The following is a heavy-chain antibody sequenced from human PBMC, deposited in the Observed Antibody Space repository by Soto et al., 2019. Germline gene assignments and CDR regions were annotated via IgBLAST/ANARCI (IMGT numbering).Heavy chain of an antibody. CDR1: GFTFSSYA. Sequence: QVQLVESGGGVVQPGRSLRLSCAASGFTFSSYAMHWVRQAPGMGLEWVAVISYDGSNKYYADSVKGRFTISRDNSKNTLYLQMNTLRAEDTAVYYCARDEVVVVAAPGDLDYWGLGTLVTVSS. CDR3: ARDEVVVVAAPGDLDY. V-gene: IGHV3-30-3*01. CDR2: ISYDGSNK. D-gene: IGHD2-15*01. J-gene: IGHJ4*02.